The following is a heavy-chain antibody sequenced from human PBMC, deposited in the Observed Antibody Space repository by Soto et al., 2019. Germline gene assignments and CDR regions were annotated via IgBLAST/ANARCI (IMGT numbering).Heavy chain of an antibody. D-gene: IGHD4-17*01. J-gene: IGHJ5*02. V-gene: IGHV4-31*03. CDR3: ARVQPYDYGANSGWLDX. CDR1: GDSISRVGYY. Sequence: SETLSLTCTVSGDSISRVGYYWSWIRQHPGKGLESIGYIFYSGTTYYNPSLKGRISISVDTSENHFSLSLTSVTAADTAVYYCARVQPYDYGANSGWLDXWGQGTLVTVSX. CDR2: IFYSGTT.